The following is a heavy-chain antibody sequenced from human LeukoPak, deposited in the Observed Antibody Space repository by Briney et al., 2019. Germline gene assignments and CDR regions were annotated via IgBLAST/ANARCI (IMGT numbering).Heavy chain of an antibody. V-gene: IGHV3-23*01. CDR2: INGNGGNT. Sequence: GGSLRLSCAASGFTFSSYAMSWVRQAPGKGLEWVSAINGNGGNTYYADSVKGRFAISRDNSKNTLHLQMSSLRAEDTAIYFCAKSYSSGYYGIFDFWGQGTLVTVSS. CDR3: AKSYSSGYYGIFDF. J-gene: IGHJ4*02. CDR1: GFTFSSYA. D-gene: IGHD6-25*01.